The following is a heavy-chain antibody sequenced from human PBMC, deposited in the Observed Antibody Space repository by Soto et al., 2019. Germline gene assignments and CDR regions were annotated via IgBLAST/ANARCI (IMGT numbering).Heavy chain of an antibody. D-gene: IGHD2-8*01. CDR2: LKRGGRER. Sequence: GGSLRLSCAASGFTSCDYWITWVSQAPGKGLEWVANLKRGGRERDYVDSVTVQSSDSRDNAKNSLYLQMNNLRPEDTAVYYCARDVYEILGRVVRRLDSWGQGTLVTVSS. V-gene: IGHV3-7*03. CDR3: ARDVYEILGRVVRRLDS. J-gene: IGHJ4*02. CDR1: GFTSCDYW.